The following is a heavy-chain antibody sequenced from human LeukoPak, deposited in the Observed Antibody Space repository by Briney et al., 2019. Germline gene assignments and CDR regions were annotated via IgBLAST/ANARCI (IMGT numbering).Heavy chain of an antibody. D-gene: IGHD6-19*01. V-gene: IGHV3-23*01. CDR3: AKERGYTSGLGTLDY. CDR1: EISFSNYA. CDR2: ISGSGGST. J-gene: IGHJ4*02. Sequence: GGSLRLSCVASEISFSNYAMSWVRQVPGKGLEWVSTISGSGGSTYYADPLKGRFSISRDNSKNTLFLQMKSLRAEDTAVYYCAKERGYTSGLGTLDYWGQGTLVTVST.